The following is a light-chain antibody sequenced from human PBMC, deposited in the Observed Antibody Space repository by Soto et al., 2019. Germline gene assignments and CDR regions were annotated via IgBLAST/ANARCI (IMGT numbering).Light chain of an antibody. CDR2: SVS. V-gene: IGKV1-39*01. J-gene: IGKJ1*01. CDR3: QNSDCVRT. Sequence: IQMTQSPSSLSASVGDRVTISCRTSQGINNYLNWYQQKPGEAPRLLIYSVSTLQSGVPSRFSGSGSGTNFTFTISRLHPEDYVTYYFQNSDCVRTFGQGTKVDIK. CDR1: QGINNY.